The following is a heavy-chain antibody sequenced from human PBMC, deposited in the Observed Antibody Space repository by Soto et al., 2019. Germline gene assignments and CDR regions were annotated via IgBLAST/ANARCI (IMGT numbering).Heavy chain of an antibody. D-gene: IGHD3-22*01. J-gene: IGHJ5*02. Sequence: QVQLVQSGAEVKKPGSSVRVSCKASGGTFRSHAISWMRQAPGQGLEWMGGNVPISGAANYAQKFEGRGTITADESTSTAYMALSSLTAEDTAIYYCARDRSYDNSAYFGGFDPWGQGTLLTVSS. CDR1: GGTFRSHA. V-gene: IGHV1-69*01. CDR3: ARDRSYDNSAYFGGFDP. CDR2: NVPISGAA.